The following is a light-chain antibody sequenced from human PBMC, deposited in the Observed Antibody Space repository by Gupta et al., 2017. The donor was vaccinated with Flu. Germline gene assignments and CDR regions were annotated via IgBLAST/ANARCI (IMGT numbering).Light chain of an antibody. CDR3: AAGDRRSDHGV. J-gene: IGLJ3*02. CDR2: EDR. CDR1: NIGSKN. Sequence: GKTVSSSGCGNNIGSKNVAWYQQRPGTAPGVVVYEDRHRPSGVPERFSGANSGNTATLTISGVQAGDEADYYCAAGDRRSDHGVFGGGTKLTVL. V-gene: IGLV3-21*03.